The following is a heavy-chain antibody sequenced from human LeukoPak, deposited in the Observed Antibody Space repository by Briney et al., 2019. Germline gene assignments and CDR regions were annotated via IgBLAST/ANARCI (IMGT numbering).Heavy chain of an antibody. CDR3: ARVQLGMPGLYYMDV. CDR1: GFSLSRFG. J-gene: IGHJ6*03. CDR2: DRYDGSSQ. V-gene: IGHV3-30*02. Sequence: PGGSLRLSCVASGFSLSRFGMHWVRQAPGKGLEWVSFDRYDGSSQHYADSVKGRFTISRDNAKNSLYLQMNSLRAEDTAVYYCARVQLGMPGLYYMDVWGKGTTVTVSS. D-gene: IGHD2-2*01.